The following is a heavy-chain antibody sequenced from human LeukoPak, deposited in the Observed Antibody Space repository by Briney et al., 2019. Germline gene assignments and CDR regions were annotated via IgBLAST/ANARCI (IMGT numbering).Heavy chain of an antibody. Sequence: ASVKVSCKASGYTFTGYGISWVRQAPGQGLEWMGWISAYNGNTNYAQKLQGRVTMTTDTSTSTAYMELRSLRSDDTAVYYCAKATHYYGDSPWGQGTLVTVSS. CDR3: AKATHYYGDSP. J-gene: IGHJ4*02. D-gene: IGHD4-17*01. V-gene: IGHV1-18*04. CDR2: ISAYNGNT. CDR1: GYTFTGYG.